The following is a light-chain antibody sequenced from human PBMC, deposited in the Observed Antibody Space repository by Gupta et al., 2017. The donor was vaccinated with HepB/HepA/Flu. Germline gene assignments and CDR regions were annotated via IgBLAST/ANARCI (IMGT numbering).Light chain of an antibody. CDR3: SSYTSSSTPV. CDR2: DVS. Sequence: QSALTQPASVSGSPGPSITIPCTGTSSDVGGYNYVSWYQQHPGKAPKLMIYDVSNRPSGVSNRFSGSKSDNTASLTISGLQAEDEADYYCSSYTSSSTPVFGTGTKVTVL. V-gene: IGLV2-14*03. CDR1: SSDVGGYNY. J-gene: IGLJ1*01.